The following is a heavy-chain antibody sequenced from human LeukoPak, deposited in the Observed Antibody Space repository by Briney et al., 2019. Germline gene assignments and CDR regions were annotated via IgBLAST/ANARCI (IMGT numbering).Heavy chain of an antibody. CDR1: GYSFTSYW. V-gene: IGHV5-51*01. CDR3: ARHSRAARYSSFAVNDAFDI. J-gene: IGHJ3*02. D-gene: IGHD6-13*01. Sequence: GESLKISCKGSGYSFTSYWIGWVRQMPGKGLEWMGIIYPGDSDTRYSPSFQGQVTISADKSISTAYLQWSSLKASDTAMYYCARHSRAARYSSFAVNDAFDIWGQGTMVTVSS. CDR2: IYPGDSDT.